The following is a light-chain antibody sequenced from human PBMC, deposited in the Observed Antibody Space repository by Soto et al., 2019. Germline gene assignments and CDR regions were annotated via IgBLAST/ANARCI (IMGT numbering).Light chain of an antibody. Sequence: DVQMTQSPSSLSASVGDSVTITCRASQDIKSDLAWYQQRPGEAPKSLIFGASHLLDGVPSKFSGSGSGSEFTLTISSLQPEDSAPYFCQQSKSHPPTFGRGTKVEI. J-gene: IGKJ2*01. V-gene: IGKV1-16*02. CDR2: GAS. CDR3: QQSKSHPPT. CDR1: QDIKSD.